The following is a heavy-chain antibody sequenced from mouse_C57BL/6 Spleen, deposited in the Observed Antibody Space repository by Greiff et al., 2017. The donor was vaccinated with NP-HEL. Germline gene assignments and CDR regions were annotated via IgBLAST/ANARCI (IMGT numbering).Heavy chain of an antibody. D-gene: IGHD4-1*01. Sequence: ESGPGLVKPSQSLSLTCSVTGYSITSGYYWNWIRQFPGNKLEWMGYISYDGSNNYNPSLKNRISITRDTSKNQFFLKLNSVTTEDTATYYGARDKDWDEGYYFDYWGQGTTRTVSS. V-gene: IGHV3-6*01. CDR1: GYSITSGYY. J-gene: IGHJ2*01. CDR3: ARDKDWDEGYYFDY. CDR2: ISYDGSN.